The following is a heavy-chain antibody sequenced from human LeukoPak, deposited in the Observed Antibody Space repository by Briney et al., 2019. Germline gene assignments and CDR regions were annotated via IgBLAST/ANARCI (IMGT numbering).Heavy chain of an antibody. J-gene: IGHJ6*03. Sequence: ASVKVSCKASGYTFTSYGISWVRQAPGQGLEWMGWISTYSGTPNYAQKLQGRVTMTTDTSTNTAYMDLRSLRSDDTAVYYCARTSEAAAGAYYYMDVWGKGTTVTISS. CDR3: ARTSEAAAGAYYYMDV. CDR2: ISTYSGTP. D-gene: IGHD6-13*01. CDR1: GYTFTSYG. V-gene: IGHV1-18*01.